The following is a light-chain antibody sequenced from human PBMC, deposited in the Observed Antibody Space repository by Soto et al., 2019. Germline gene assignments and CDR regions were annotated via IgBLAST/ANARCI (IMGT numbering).Light chain of an antibody. V-gene: IGKV1-39*01. CDR1: QSISSY. CDR2: AAS. Sequence: DIQMTQSPSPLSASVGDRVTITCRASQSISSYLNWYQQKPGKAPKLLIYAASSLQSGVPSRFSGSGSGTDFTLTISSLHPEDFATYYCQQSYSTPRTFGQGTKVDIK. CDR3: QQSYSTPRT. J-gene: IGKJ1*01.